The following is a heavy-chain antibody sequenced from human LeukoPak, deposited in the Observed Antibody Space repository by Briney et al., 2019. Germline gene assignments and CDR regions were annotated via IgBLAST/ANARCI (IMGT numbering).Heavy chain of an antibody. D-gene: IGHD3-10*01. V-gene: IGHV1-8*01. J-gene: IGHJ4*02. CDR3: ARAYYYGPFDY. CDR2: MNPNSGNT. CDR1: GYTFTSYD. Sequence: ASVKVSCKASGYTFTSYDINWVRQATGQGLEWMGWMNPNSGNTGYAQKFQGRVTMTTDTSTSTAYMELRSLRSDDTAVYYCARAYYYGPFDYWGQGTLVTVSS.